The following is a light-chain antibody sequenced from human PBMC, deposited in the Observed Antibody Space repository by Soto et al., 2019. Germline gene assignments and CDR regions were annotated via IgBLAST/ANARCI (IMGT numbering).Light chain of an antibody. CDR1: QSVSTSQ. V-gene: IGKV3-20*01. J-gene: IGKJ5*01. CDR2: GAS. Sequence: EIVLTQSPGTLSLSPGERATLSCTAVQSVSTSQLAWYQQKPGQAPRLLIFGASSRATGIPDSFSGSGSGTEFTLTISSLKSEDFAVYYCQQYNSWHIITFGPGTRLEIK. CDR3: QQYNSWHIIT.